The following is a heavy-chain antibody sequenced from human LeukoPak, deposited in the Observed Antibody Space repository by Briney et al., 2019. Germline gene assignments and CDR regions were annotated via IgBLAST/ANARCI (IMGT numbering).Heavy chain of an antibody. Sequence: PGGSLRLSCAASGFTFSSYEMNWVRQAPGKGLEWVSSISGGGTTIYYADSVKGRFTISRDNAKNSLYLKMNSLRAEDTAVYYCARERPLTARGTVLKGGMDVWGQGTTVTVSS. CDR3: ARERPLTARGTVLKGGMDV. CDR2: ISGGGTTI. J-gene: IGHJ6*02. V-gene: IGHV3-48*03. D-gene: IGHD1-1*01. CDR1: GFTFSSYE.